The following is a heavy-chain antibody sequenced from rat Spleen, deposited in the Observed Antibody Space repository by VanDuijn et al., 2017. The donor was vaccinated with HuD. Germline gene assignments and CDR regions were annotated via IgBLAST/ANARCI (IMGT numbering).Heavy chain of an antibody. CDR2: VSSGGDS. CDR1: GFSLSNYG. Sequence: QVQLKESGPGLVQPSQTLSLTFTVPGFSLSNYGLFWIRKPPGKGLEWIAAVSSGGDSYYNSGLKSRLSISRDISTRQVFLKMNSLQTEDTAIYFCTRTYGGYTSHWFAYWGQGTLVTVSS. J-gene: IGHJ3*01. CDR3: TRTYGGYTSHWFAY. D-gene: IGHD1-11*01. V-gene: IGHV2S8*01.